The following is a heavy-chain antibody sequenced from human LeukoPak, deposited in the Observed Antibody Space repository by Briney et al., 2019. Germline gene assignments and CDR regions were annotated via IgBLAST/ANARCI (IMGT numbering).Heavy chain of an antibody. CDR1: GYTFTSYD. Sequence: ASVKVSCKASGYTFTSYDINWVRQATGQGLEWMGWMNPNSGNTGYAQRFQGRVTMTRNTSISTAYMELSSLRSEDTAVYYCARGRNFDWLSGTIEFDPWGQGTLVTVSS. J-gene: IGHJ5*02. CDR3: ARGRNFDWLSGTIEFDP. V-gene: IGHV1-8*01. CDR2: MNPNSGNT. D-gene: IGHD3-9*01.